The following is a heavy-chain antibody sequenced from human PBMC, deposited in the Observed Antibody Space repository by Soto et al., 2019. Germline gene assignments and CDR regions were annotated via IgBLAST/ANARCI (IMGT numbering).Heavy chain of an antibody. D-gene: IGHD3-10*01. CDR2: ISASGDRT. Sequence: EVQLLESGGGLVQPGGSLRLSCSASGVTFSNYPMSWVRQAPGKGLEWVSSISASGDRTYYADSVKGRFTISRDNSKNTLYLQMNGLRAEDTAVYYCAKKFASGTYYYFDYWGQGTLLTVSS. J-gene: IGHJ4*02. CDR3: AKKFASGTYYYFDY. CDR1: GVTFSNYP. V-gene: IGHV3-23*01.